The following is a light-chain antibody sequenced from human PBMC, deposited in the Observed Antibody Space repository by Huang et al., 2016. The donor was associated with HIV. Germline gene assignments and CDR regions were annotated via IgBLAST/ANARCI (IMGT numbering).Light chain of an antibody. V-gene: IGKV3-15*01. Sequence: EIVMTQSPATLFVSPGERATLSCRASQSISSNLVWYQQKPGQAPRVLIYGASTRASGVPARFSGAGSGTEFTLTISSLQSEDLAVYYCQQYDQWPPGYTFGQGTKL. J-gene: IGKJ2*01. CDR2: GAS. CDR1: QSISSN. CDR3: QQYDQWPPGYT.